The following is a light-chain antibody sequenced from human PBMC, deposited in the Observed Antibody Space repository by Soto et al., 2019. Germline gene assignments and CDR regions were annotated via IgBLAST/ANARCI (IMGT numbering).Light chain of an antibody. CDR3: YQYDSYSGK. CDR2: DAS. V-gene: IGKV1-5*01. Sequence: DIQMTQSPSTLSASVGDTVTVTCRASQSVSGWLAWYQQKPGEAPKLLIYDASNLGSGVPSRFSASGSGTESTLTITSLQPDDFATYYCYQYDSYSGKFGQGTKVDIK. CDR1: QSVSGW. J-gene: IGKJ1*01.